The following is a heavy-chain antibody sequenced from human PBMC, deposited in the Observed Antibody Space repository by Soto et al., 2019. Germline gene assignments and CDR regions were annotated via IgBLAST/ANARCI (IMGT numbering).Heavy chain of an antibody. CDR2: VNPIVSMS. Sequence: QVQLVQSGAEVKRPGSSVKVSCKASGDTFNFYSINWVRQAPGLGLEWMGRVNPIVSMSNYAQKFQGRVTMTADKPTSTDYIDISSLRSEDTAIYYCASSYGSGYLAFDYWGQGALVTVSS. CDR3: ASSYGSGYLAFDY. D-gene: IGHD3-10*01. J-gene: IGHJ4*02. V-gene: IGHV1-69*02. CDR1: GDTFNFYS.